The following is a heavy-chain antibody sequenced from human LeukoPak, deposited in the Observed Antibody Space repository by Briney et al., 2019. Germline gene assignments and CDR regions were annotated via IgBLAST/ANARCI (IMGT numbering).Heavy chain of an antibody. D-gene: IGHD2-15*01. CDR1: GGSFSGYY. Sequence: PSETLSLTCAVYGGSFSGYYWSWIRQPPGKGLEWIGETNHSGSTNYNPSLKSRVTISVDTSKNQFSLKLSSVTAADTAVYYCARYCSGGSCYGFNWGQGTLVTVSS. V-gene: IGHV4-34*01. CDR2: TNHSGST. J-gene: IGHJ4*02. CDR3: ARYCSGGSCYGFN.